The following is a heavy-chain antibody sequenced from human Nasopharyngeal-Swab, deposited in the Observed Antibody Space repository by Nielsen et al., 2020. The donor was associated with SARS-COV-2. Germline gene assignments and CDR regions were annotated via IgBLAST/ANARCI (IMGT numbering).Heavy chain of an antibody. CDR2: ISGSGGST. J-gene: IGHJ6*02. V-gene: IGHV3-23*01. D-gene: IGHD6-13*01. Sequence: WLRQPPGKGLEWVSAISGSGGSTYYADSVKGRFTISRDNSKNTLYLQMNSLRAEDTAVYYCARESRSSWYGDYYYGMDVWGQGTTVTVSS. CDR3: ARESRSSWYGDYYYGMDV.